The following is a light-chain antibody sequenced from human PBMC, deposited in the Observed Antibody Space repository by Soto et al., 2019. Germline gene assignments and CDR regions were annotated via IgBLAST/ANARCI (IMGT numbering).Light chain of an antibody. V-gene: IGKV3-15*01. CDR3: QQYTYWPPWT. CDR1: QTVSNN. Sequence: EMGSTQSPATLSVSPGCRATLSCRSSQTVSNNLAWYQQKPGQAPRLLIYGASTRATGVPDRFSGTGSGTEFTLSISSLQSEDFAVYYCQQYTYWPPWTFGQGTKVDI. J-gene: IGKJ1*01. CDR2: GAS.